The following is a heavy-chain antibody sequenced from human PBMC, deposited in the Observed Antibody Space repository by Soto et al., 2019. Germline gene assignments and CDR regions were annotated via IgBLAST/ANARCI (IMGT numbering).Heavy chain of an antibody. V-gene: IGHV3-30*18. J-gene: IGHJ6*03. Sequence: GGSLRLSCAASGFTFSSYGMHWVRQAPGKGLEWVAVISYDGSNKYYADSVKGRFTISRDNSKNTLYLQMNSLRAEDTAVYYCAKDGSSPPKGDYYYYYYMDVWGKGTTVTVSS. CDR2: ISYDGSNK. D-gene: IGHD6-6*01. CDR3: AKDGSSPPKGDYYYYYYMDV. CDR1: GFTFSSYG.